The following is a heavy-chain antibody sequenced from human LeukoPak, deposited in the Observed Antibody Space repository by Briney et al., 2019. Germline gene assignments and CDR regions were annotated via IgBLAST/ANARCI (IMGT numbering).Heavy chain of an antibody. D-gene: IGHD3-22*01. Sequence: ASVKVSCKASGYTFTGYYMHWVRQAPGQGLEWMGRINPKGGGTNYAQKFQGRGTTTRDTSISTASRGLSRLRSDDTAVYYCAPLANYYDSSGYSMPFDYWGQGTLVTVSS. CDR2: INPKGGGT. V-gene: IGHV1-2*06. J-gene: IGHJ4*02. CDR3: APLANYYDSSGYSMPFDY. CDR1: GYTFTGYY.